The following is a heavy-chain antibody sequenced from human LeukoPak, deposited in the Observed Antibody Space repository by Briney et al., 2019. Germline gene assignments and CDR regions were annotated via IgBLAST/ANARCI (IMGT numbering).Heavy chain of an antibody. D-gene: IGHD6-19*01. CDR1: GFTFSSYA. J-gene: IGHJ4*02. V-gene: IGHV3-23*01. Sequence: GGSLRLSCAASGFTFSSYAMSWVRQAPGKGLEWVSAISGSGGSTYYADSVKGRFTISRYNSKNTLYLQMNSLRAEDTAVYYCAKGPYFHLIAVAGPFDYWGQGTLVTVSS. CDR2: ISGSGGST. CDR3: AKGPYFHLIAVAGPFDY.